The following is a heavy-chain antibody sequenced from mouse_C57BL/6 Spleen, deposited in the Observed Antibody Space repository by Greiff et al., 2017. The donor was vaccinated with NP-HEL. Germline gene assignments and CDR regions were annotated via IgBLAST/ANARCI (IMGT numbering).Heavy chain of an antibody. Sequence: VQLQQPGAELVMPGASVKLSCKASGYTFTSYWMHWVKQRPGQGLEWIGEIDPSDSYTNYNQKFKGKSTLTVDKSSSTAYMQLSSLTSEDSAVYYCARVGYYERDMDDWGQGTSVTVSS. D-gene: IGHD1-1*02. J-gene: IGHJ4*01. CDR2: IDPSDSYT. V-gene: IGHV1-69*01. CDR3: ARVGYYERDMDD. CDR1: GYTFTSYW.